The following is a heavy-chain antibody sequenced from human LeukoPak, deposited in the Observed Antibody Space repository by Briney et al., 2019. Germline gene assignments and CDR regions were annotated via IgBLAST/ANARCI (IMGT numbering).Heavy chain of an antibody. D-gene: IGHD5-24*01. Sequence: GGSLRLSCAASEFTFSSDAMSWVRQAPGKGLEWVSAISGSGSSTYYADSVKGRFTISRDNSKNTLYLQMNSLRAEDTALYYCAKRDGYNSNPLKDWGQGTLVTVSS. J-gene: IGHJ4*02. CDR2: ISGSGSST. V-gene: IGHV3-23*01. CDR3: AKRDGYNSNPLKD. CDR1: EFTFSSDA.